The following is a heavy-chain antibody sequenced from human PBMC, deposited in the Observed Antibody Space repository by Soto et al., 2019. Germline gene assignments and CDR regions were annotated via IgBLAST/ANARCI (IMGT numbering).Heavy chain of an antibody. CDR2: IIPIFGTP. V-gene: IGHV1-69*06. CDR1: GDSFSTYA. J-gene: IGHJ6*02. CDR3: AAPRTDGYKVPDPSTYYYYGLDV. Sequence: SVKVSCKASGDSFSTYAISWVRQAPGQGLEWMGGIIPIFGTPNYAQKFQGRVTITADRSTSTAYLELNSLRSEDTAVYYCAAPRTDGYKVPDPSTYYYYGLDVWGQGTTVTVSS. D-gene: IGHD5-12*01.